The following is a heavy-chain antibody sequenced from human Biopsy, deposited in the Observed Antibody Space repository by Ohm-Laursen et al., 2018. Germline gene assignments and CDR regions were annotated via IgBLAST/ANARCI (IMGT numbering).Heavy chain of an antibody. D-gene: IGHD3-22*01. J-gene: IGHJ2*01. CDR1: GGTFTNHA. CDR2: SIPLFNTA. Sequence: GSSVKVSCKASGGTFTNHAVGWVRQAPGQGLEWVGSSIPLFNTANYADKFQGRVTLTADKSTTTAYMELSSLRSEDTAIYYCARFPLGAYDDSGSYRAVERWYFDLWGRGTLVTVSS. V-gene: IGHV1-69*06. CDR3: ARFPLGAYDDSGSYRAVERWYFDL.